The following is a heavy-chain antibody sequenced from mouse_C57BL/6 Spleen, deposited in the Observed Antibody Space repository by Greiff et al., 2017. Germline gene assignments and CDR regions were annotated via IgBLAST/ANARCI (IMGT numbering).Heavy chain of an antibody. D-gene: IGHD1-1*01. CDR3: ARHGSRGWYFDV. V-gene: IGHV1-76*01. CDR2: IYPGSGNT. CDR1: GYTFTDYY. Sequence: QVQLQQSGAELVRPGASVKLSCKASGYTFTDYYINWVKQRPGQGLEWIARIYPGSGNTYYNEKFKGKATLTAEKSSSTAYMQLSSLTSEDSAVYFCARHGSRGWYFDVWGTGTTVTVSS. J-gene: IGHJ1*03.